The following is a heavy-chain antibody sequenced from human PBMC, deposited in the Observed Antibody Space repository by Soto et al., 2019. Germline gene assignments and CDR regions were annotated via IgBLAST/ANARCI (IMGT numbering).Heavy chain of an antibody. D-gene: IGHD6-13*01. CDR1: GGSFSGYY. CDR3: ARGDAIAAAGTPGFDY. Sequence: TSETQSLTCAVYGGSFSGYYLSWIRQPPGKGLEWIGEINHSGSTNYNPSLKSRVTISVDTSKNQFSLKLSSVTAADTAVYYCARGDAIAAAGTPGFDYWGQGTLVTVSS. J-gene: IGHJ4*02. V-gene: IGHV4-34*01. CDR2: INHSGST.